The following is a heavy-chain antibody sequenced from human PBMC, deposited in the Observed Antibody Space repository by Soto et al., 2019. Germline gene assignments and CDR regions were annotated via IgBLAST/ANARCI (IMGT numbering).Heavy chain of an antibody. CDR2: IHPSGGGA. CDR1: ENTFSSYY. J-gene: IGHJ4*02. CDR3: SRGGHITVVTASFDF. D-gene: IGHD2-21*02. Sequence: QAQLVQSGAEVKKPGASVKVSCKASENTFSSYYLHWVRQAPGQGLEWMGMIHPSGGGATYAQKFLGRVTMNRDTSTRAVFMELSSLRSEDTAIYYCSRGGHITVVTASFDFWGQGTLVTVSS. V-gene: IGHV1-46*03.